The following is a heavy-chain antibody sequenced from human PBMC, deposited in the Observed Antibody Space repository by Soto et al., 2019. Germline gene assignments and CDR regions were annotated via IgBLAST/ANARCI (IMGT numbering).Heavy chain of an antibody. CDR1: GVSTSNHY. D-gene: IGHD2-2*01. CDR3: ARGGGSPYHDHEFDY. J-gene: IGHJ4*02. Sequence: QVQLQESGPGLVKPSETLSLTCSVSGVSTSNHYWTWIRKPPGQGPEWIGCIYYRGTTNYNAYFNSRVPXPXXXSXXQFSLKLTSVTTADTAVYYCARGGGSPYHDHEFDYWGQGILVTVSS. V-gene: IGHV4-59*11. CDR2: IYYRGTT.